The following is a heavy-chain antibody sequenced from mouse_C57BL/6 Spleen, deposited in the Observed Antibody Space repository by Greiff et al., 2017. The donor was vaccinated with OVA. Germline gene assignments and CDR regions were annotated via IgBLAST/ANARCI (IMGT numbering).Heavy chain of an antibody. D-gene: IGHD1-1*01. V-gene: IGHV5-16*01. CDR2: INYDGSST. J-gene: IGHJ1*03. Sequence: EVQRVESEGGLVQPGSSMKLSCTASGFTFSDYYMAWVRQVPEKGLEWVANINYDGSSTYYLDSLKSRFIISRDNAKNILYLQMSSLKSEDTATYYCARARDYGSSYVRYFDVWGTGTTVTVSS. CDR1: GFTFSDYY. CDR3: ARARDYGSSYVRYFDV.